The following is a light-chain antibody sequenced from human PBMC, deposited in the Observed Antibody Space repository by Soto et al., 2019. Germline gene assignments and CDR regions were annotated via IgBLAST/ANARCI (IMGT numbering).Light chain of an antibody. Sequence: DIQLTQSPSFLSASVGDRVTITCRASQGISSYLAWYQQKPGKAPKLLIYAASTLQSGVPPRFSGSGSGTDFTLTISSLQPEDFATYYGQQLNSYPRTFGGGTKVEIK. CDR2: AAS. J-gene: IGKJ4*01. CDR1: QGISSY. CDR3: QQLNSYPRT. V-gene: IGKV1-9*01.